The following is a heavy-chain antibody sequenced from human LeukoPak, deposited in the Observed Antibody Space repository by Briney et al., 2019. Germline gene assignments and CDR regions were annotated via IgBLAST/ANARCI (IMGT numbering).Heavy chain of an antibody. CDR1: GGSISSYY. D-gene: IGHD3-3*01. CDR3: ARGRDWDYDFWSGPLGAFDI. CDR2: IYTSGST. V-gene: IGHV4-4*07. Sequence: PSETLSLTCTVSGGSISSYYWRWVRQPAGKGLEWIGRIYTSGSTNYNPSLKSRVTMSVDTSKNQFSLKLSSVTAADTAVYYCARGRDWDYDFWSGPLGAFDIWGQGTMVTVSS. J-gene: IGHJ3*02.